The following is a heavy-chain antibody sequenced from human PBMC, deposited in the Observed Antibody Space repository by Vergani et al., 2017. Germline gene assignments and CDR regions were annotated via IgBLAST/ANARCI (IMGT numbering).Heavy chain of an antibody. CDR1: GFDFSSYI. D-gene: IGHD5-24*01. CDR2: VSTGTKSQ. CDR3: ARETRDTPSSLDY. Sequence: QLVESGGGWVQHGGSLRLSCVVSGFDFSSYIMNWVRQAPGKGLEWVSFVSTGTKSQSYAESVKGRFTISRDSAKNSLYLQMDSLRAEDTAVYYCARETRDTPSSLDYWGQGTLVTVSS. J-gene: IGHJ4*02. V-gene: IGHV3-48*01.